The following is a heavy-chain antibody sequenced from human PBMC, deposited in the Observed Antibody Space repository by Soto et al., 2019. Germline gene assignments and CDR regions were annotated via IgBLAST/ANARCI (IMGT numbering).Heavy chain of an antibody. CDR3: AKDLFSGGGNHYNWFDP. Sequence: GGSLRLSCAASGFTFSSYGMHWVRQAPGKGLEWVAVISYDGSNKYYADSVKGRFTISRDNSKNTLYLQMNSLRAEDTAVYYCAKDLFSGGGNHYNWFDPWGQGTLVTVSS. D-gene: IGHD6-19*01. CDR1: GFTFSSYG. CDR2: ISYDGSNK. V-gene: IGHV3-30*18. J-gene: IGHJ5*02.